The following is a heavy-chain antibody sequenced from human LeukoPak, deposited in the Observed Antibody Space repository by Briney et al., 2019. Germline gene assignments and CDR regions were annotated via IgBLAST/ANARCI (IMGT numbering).Heavy chain of an antibody. D-gene: IGHD1-26*01. CDR1: GYSFTSYW. J-gene: IGHJ4*02. V-gene: IGHV5-51*01. CDR3: ARRDASGSYHPYYFDY. CDR2: IYPGDSDT. Sequence: GESLKISCKGSGYSFTSYWIGWVRQMPGKGLEWMGIIYPGDSDTRYSPSFQGQVTISADKSISTAYLQWSSLKASDTAMYYCARRDASGSYHPYYFDYWGQGTLVTVSS.